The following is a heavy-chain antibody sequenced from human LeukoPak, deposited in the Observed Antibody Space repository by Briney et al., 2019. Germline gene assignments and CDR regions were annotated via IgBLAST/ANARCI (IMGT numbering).Heavy chain of an antibody. CDR3: AKRSTVTTPSPHFDY. CDR1: GFTFSSYA. Sequence: PGGSLRLSCAASGFTFSSYAMRWVRQAPGKGVEWVSAISGSGGSTYYADSVKGRFTISRDNSKNTLYLQMNSLRAEDTAVYYCAKRSTVTTPSPHFDYWGQGTLVTVSS. J-gene: IGHJ4*02. CDR2: ISGSGGST. D-gene: IGHD4-11*01. V-gene: IGHV3-23*01.